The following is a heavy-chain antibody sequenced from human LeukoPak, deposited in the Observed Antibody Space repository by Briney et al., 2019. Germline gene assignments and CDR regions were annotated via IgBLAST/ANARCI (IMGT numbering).Heavy chain of an antibody. CDR3: TRFSEVYYYVDV. D-gene: IGHD2/OR15-2a*01. CDR2: ISSSGSTI. V-gene: IGHV3-48*03. CDR1: GFTFSSYE. J-gene: IGHJ6*03. Sequence: PGGSLRLSCAASGFTFSSYEMNWVRQAPGKGLEWVSYISSSGSTIYYADSVKGRFTISRDNAKKSLHLEMNSLRVEDTAVYYCTRFSEVYYYVDVWGTGTMVTVSS.